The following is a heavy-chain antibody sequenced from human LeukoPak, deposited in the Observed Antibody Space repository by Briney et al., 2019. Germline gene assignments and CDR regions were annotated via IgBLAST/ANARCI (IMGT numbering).Heavy chain of an antibody. CDR1: GGSISSYY. CDR3: AREASSGWYRGFDY. D-gene: IGHD6-19*01. J-gene: IGHJ4*02. Sequence: TTSETLSLTCTVSGGSISSYYWSWIRQPAGKGLEWIGRIYTSGSTNYNPSLKSRVTMSVDTSKNQFSLKLSSVTAADTAVYYCAREASSGWYRGFDYWGQGTLVTVSS. V-gene: IGHV4-4*07. CDR2: IYTSGST.